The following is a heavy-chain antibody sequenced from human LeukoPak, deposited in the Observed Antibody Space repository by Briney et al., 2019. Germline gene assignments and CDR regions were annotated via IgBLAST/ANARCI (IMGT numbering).Heavy chain of an antibody. D-gene: IGHD3-10*01. V-gene: IGHV1-2*02. CDR2: INPNSGST. Sequence: GASVTVSCKASGYTFTGYYMHWVRQAPGQGLEWMGWINPNSGSTNYAQKFQGRVTMTRDTSISTAYMELSRLRSDDTAVYYCAREGVRGVVMVNWFDPWGQGTLVTVSS. CDR3: AREGVRGVVMVNWFDP. CDR1: GYTFTGYY. J-gene: IGHJ5*02.